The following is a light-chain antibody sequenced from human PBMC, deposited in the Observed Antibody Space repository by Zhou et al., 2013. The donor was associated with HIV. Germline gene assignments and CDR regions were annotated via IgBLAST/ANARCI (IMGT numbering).Light chain of an antibody. Sequence: DIQMTQSPSSLSASIGDRVTITCRASQGIGNYLAWYQQKPGKGPKLLIYIASTLQSGVPSRFSGGGSGTDFTLTISSLQPEDFATYYCQQYNTYPLTFGQGTRLEIK. J-gene: IGKJ5*01. CDR3: QQYNTYPLT. V-gene: IGKV1-27*01. CDR2: IAS. CDR1: QGIGNY.